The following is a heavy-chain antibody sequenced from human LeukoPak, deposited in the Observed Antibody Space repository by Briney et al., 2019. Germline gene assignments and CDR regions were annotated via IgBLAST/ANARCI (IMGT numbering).Heavy chain of an antibody. Sequence: SETLSLTCAVSGGSISSGGYSWSWIRQPPGKGLEWIGYIYHSGSTYYNPSLKSRVTISVDRSKNQFSLKLSSVTAADTAVYYCARAAQQQYIDPWGQGTLVTVSS. D-gene: IGHD6-13*01. CDR3: ARAAQQQYIDP. CDR2: IYHSGST. CDR1: GGSISSGGYS. V-gene: IGHV4-30-2*01. J-gene: IGHJ5*02.